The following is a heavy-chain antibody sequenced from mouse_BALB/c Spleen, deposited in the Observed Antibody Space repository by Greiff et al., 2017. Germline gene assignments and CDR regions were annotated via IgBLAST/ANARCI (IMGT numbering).Heavy chain of an antibody. Sequence: DVQLQESGGGLVQPGGSMKLSCAASGFTFSSYAMSWVRQTPEKRLEWVASISSGGSTYYPDSVKGRFTISRDNARNILYLQMSSLRSEDTAMYYCARGGSYYAMDYWGQGTSVTVSS. CDR3: ARGGSYYAMDY. J-gene: IGHJ4*01. CDR1: GFTFSSYA. V-gene: IGHV5-6-5*01. CDR2: ISSGGST.